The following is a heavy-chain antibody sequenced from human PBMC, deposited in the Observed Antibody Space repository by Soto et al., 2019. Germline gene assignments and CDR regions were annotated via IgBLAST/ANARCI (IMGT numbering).Heavy chain of an antibody. V-gene: IGHV1-18*04. CDR1: GYTFTSYG. D-gene: IGHD6-13*01. CDR2: ISAYNGNT. CDR3: AREEQQLTYYYYGMDV. J-gene: IGHJ6*02. Sequence: GASVKVSCKASGYTFTSYGISWVRQAPGQGLEWMGWISAYNGNTNYAQKLQGRVTMTTDTSTSTAYMELRSLRSDDTAVYYCAREEQQLTYYYYGMDVWGQGTTVTV.